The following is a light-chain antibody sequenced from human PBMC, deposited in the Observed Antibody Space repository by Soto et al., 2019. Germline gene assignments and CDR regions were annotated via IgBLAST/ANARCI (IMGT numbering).Light chain of an antibody. V-gene: IGKV3-11*01. CDR2: DAS. CDR1: QYVSSF. Sequence: EIVLTQPPATLSLSPGERATLSCRASQYVSSFLAWYQQKAGQAPRLLIYDASHRATGIPARFSGSGSGTDFTLTINSLEPEDFALYYCQQRYNWPPTFXQGTKVDIK. CDR3: QQRYNWPPT. J-gene: IGKJ1*01.